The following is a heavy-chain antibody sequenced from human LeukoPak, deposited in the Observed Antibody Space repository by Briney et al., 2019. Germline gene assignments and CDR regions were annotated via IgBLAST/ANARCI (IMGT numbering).Heavy chain of an antibody. CDR1: GFTFSSYA. V-gene: IGHV3-30*04. J-gene: IGHJ4*02. CDR3: ARADNYDFWSGPFDH. CDR2: ISYDGSNK. D-gene: IGHD3-3*01. Sequence: GGSLRLSCAASGFTFSSYAMHWVRQAPGKGLEWVAVISYDGSNKYYADSVKGRFTISRDNSKNTLYLQMNSLRAEDTAVYYCARADNYDFWSGPFDHWGQGTLVTVSS.